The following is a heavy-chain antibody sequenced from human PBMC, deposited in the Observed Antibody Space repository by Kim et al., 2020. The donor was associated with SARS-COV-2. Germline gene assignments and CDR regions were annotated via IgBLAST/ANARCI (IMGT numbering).Heavy chain of an antibody. J-gene: IGHJ4*02. Sequence: GGSLRLSCAPSGFIFSSYGFHWVRQAPGKGLEWVANIWYDGRRKYYADSVEGRFTVSRDYSNNTLYLQMNSLRAEDTALYYCARESSGYPDYWGQGTLVT. CDR1: GFIFSSYG. D-gene: IGHD3-22*01. V-gene: IGHV3-33*01. CDR2: IWYDGRRK. CDR3: ARESSGYPDY.